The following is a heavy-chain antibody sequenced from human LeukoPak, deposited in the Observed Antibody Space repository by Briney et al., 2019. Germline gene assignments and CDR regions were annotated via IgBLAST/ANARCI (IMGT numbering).Heavy chain of an antibody. J-gene: IGHJ4*02. CDR2: IFYSGST. Sequence: PSETLSLTCTVSGGSISGYYWSWIRQPPGKGLEWIGYIFYSGSTNYNPSLKSRVTISVDTSKNQFSLKLSYVTAADTAVYYCARGEWDLLFDYWGQGTLVTVSS. V-gene: IGHV4-59*01. CDR3: ARGEWDLLFDY. D-gene: IGHD1-26*01. CDR1: GGSISGYY.